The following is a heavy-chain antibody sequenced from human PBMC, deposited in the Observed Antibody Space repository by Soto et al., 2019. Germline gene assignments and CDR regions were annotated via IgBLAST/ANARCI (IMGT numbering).Heavy chain of an antibody. J-gene: IGHJ2*01. CDR2: IIPFFKGI. Sequence: QVQLVQSGAEVKRPGSSVKVSCKASGGTFSSHSINWVRQAPGQGLEWMGGIIPFFKGIHYAQKFQGRVTITADDSTSTAYMDLSNLRSEDTAVYYCARDQHDSSGYYPLDGRGWYFDLWGRGTLVTVSS. CDR3: ARDQHDSSGYYPLDGRGWYFDL. V-gene: IGHV1-69*01. D-gene: IGHD3-22*01. CDR1: GGTFSSHS.